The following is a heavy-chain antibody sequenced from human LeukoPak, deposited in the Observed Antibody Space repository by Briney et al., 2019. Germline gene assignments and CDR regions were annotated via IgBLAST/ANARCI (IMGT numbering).Heavy chain of an antibody. Sequence: ASVKVSCKASGYTFTTYPIHWVRQAPGQSLEWMGWINTGSGDRKYSQNFQGRVTINRDTSASTAYMELSSLRSEDTAVYYCARIRSSWDPYFDYWGQGTLVTVSS. CDR1: GYTFTTYP. V-gene: IGHV1-3*04. J-gene: IGHJ4*02. CDR2: INTGSGDR. D-gene: IGHD6-13*01. CDR3: ARIRSSWDPYFDY.